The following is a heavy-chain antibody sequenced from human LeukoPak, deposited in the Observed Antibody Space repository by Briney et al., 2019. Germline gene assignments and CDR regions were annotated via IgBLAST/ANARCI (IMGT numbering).Heavy chain of an antibody. CDR2: IRYDGTIK. D-gene: IGHD3-3*01. V-gene: IGHV3-30*02. CDR3: AKDRVEGGSNCFDY. J-gene: IGHJ4*02. CDR1: GFTFSHYG. Sequence: GGSLRLSCAVSGFTFSHYGMHWVRQAPGKGLEWVTFIRYDGTIKYYADSVKGRFTISRDNSKNTLFLQMNSLRAEDTAMYYCAKDRVEGGSNCFDYWGQGTLATVSS.